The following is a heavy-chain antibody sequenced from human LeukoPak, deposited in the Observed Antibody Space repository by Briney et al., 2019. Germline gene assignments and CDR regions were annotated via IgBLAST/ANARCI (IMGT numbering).Heavy chain of an antibody. Sequence: GGSLRLSCAASGFTFSSYWMHWVRQAPGKGLEWVSSISSSSSYIYYADSVKGRFTISRDNAKNSLYLQMNSLRAEDTAVYYCAKSLYYDFWSGYYNDYWGQGTLVTVSS. D-gene: IGHD3-3*01. CDR2: ISSSSSYI. V-gene: IGHV3-21*04. CDR3: AKSLYYDFWSGYYNDY. J-gene: IGHJ4*02. CDR1: GFTFSSYW.